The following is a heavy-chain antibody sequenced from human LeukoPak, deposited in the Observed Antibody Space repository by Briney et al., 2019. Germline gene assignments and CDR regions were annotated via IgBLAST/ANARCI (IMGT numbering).Heavy chain of an antibody. CDR3: ATMVYGSGSYYNGWFDP. J-gene: IGHJ5*02. V-gene: IGHV3-11*01. CDR2: ISSSGSTI. CDR1: GFTFSDSY. Sequence: GGSLRLSCAASGFTFSDSYMSWIRQAPGKGLEYISYISSSGSTIYYADSVKGRFTLSRDNAKNSLSLEMNSLRSEDTAVYYCATMVYGSGSYYNGWFDPWGQGTLVTVSS. D-gene: IGHD3-10*01.